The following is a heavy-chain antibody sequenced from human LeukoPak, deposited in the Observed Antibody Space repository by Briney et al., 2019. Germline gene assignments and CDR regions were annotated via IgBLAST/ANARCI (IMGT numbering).Heavy chain of an antibody. Sequence: GGSLRLSCAASGVTFSSYAMHWVRQAPGKGLEWVAVISYDGSNKYYADSVKGRFTSRDNSKNTLYLQMNSLRAEDTAVYYCARDSYGDYPLDYWGQGTLVTVSS. J-gene: IGHJ4*02. CDR2: ISYDGSNK. V-gene: IGHV3-30*04. D-gene: IGHD4-17*01. CDR3: ARDSYGDYPLDY. CDR1: GVTFSSYA.